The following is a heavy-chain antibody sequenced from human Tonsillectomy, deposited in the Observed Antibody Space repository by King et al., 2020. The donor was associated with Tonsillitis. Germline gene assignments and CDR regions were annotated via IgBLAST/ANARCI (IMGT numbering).Heavy chain of an antibody. CDR2: IYDIENT. CDR1: GGSISGGDYY. Sequence: VQLQESGPGLVKPSQTLSLTCNVSGGSISGGDYYCSWIRQHPGKGLEWIGYIYDIENTDYNPSLKSRLAISVDTSNNQFSLKLSSVTAADTAVYYCGKYEGGVFDSWGQGTLVTVSS. V-gene: IGHV4-31*03. CDR3: GKYEGGVFDS. D-gene: IGHD2-15*01. J-gene: IGHJ5*01.